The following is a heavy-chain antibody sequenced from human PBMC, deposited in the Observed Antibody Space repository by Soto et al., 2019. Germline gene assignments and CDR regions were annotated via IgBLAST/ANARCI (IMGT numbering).Heavy chain of an antibody. Sequence: PGGSLRLSCVASGFPFASYGIHWVRRAPGKGLEWVAVISYDGSNKYYADSAKGRFTISRDNSKNTLYLQMNSLRAEDTAVYYCAREAPPYYDILTGYQPTYFDYWGQGTLVTVSS. CDR1: GFPFASYG. J-gene: IGHJ4*02. CDR3: AREAPPYYDILTGYQPTYFDY. D-gene: IGHD3-9*01. V-gene: IGHV3-30*19. CDR2: ISYDGSNK.